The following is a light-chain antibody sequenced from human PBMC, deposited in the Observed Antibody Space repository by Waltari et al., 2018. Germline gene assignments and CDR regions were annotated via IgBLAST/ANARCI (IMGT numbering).Light chain of an antibody. CDR2: AIS. Sequence: DIQMTQSPSSLSASVGDRVTITCRASQDISTSLAWYQQKPGIVPKVLIFAISTLQSGVPSRFSGSGSGTDFTLTISSLQPEDVATYYCQKYNSAPWTFGQGTRVEIK. V-gene: IGKV1-27*01. J-gene: IGKJ1*01. CDR3: QKYNSAPWT. CDR1: QDISTS.